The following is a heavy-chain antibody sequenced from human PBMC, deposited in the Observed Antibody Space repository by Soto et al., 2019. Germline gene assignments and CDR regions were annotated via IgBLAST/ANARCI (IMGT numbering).Heavy chain of an antibody. Sequence: EVQLLESGGDLVQPGGSLRLSCVASGFTFSNDDLSWVRQASGKGLEWVSAITAGGFNTYYADSVKGRFTISRDNSKNTLYLQMNSLRAEDTAVYYCAKNIVGFSGYANFDYWGQGTRVTVSS. CDR1: GFTFSNDD. D-gene: IGHD5-12*01. J-gene: IGHJ4*02. CDR3: AKNIVGFSGYANFDY. V-gene: IGHV3-23*01. CDR2: ITAGGFNT.